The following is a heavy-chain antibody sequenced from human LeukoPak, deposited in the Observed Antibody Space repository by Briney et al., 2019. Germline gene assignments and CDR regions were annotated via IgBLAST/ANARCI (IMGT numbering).Heavy chain of an antibody. CDR3: ARLPEDYDYVWGSHHGDY. CDR1: GYTFTGYY. V-gene: IGHV1-2*02. J-gene: IGHJ4*02. CDR2: INPNSGGT. Sequence: ASVKVSCEASGYTFTGYYMHWVRQAPGQGLEWMGWINPNSGGTNYAQKFQGRVTMTRDTSISTAYMELSRLRSDDTAVYYCARLPEDYDYVWGSHHGDYWGQGTLVTVSS. D-gene: IGHD3-16*01.